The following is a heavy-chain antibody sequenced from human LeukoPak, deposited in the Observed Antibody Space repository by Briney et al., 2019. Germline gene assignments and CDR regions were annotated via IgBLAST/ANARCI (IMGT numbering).Heavy chain of an antibody. CDR3: TTRTDTHYYGSGPDY. J-gene: IGHJ4*02. Sequence: GGSHTLSCAASGFTFSNAWLSWVRQPPGKGLEWVGRIKSETDGGTTDYATPVNRRFTISRDDSNNTLYPQMHSLNTDDTAVYYYTTRTDTHYYGSGPDYWGQGPLVTVAS. V-gene: IGHV3-15*01. CDR2: IKSETDGGTT. CDR1: GFTFSNAW. D-gene: IGHD3-10*01.